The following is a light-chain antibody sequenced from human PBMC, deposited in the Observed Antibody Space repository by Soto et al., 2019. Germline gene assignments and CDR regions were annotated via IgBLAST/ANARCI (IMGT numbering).Light chain of an antibody. J-gene: IGLJ2*01. V-gene: IGLV2-18*02. CDR2: EVS. CDR3: SSYTTSSSAYVV. Sequence: QSALTQPPSVSGSPGQSVTISCTGTSSDVGKYNLVSWYQQHPGKAPKLMIYEVSNRPSGVPDRFSGSKSGNTASLTISGLQAEDEADDHCSSYTTSSSAYVVFGGGTKLTVL. CDR1: SSDVGKYNL.